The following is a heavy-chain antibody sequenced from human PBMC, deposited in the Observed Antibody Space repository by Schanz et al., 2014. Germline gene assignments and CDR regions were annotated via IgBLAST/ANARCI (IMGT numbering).Heavy chain of an antibody. Sequence: QGQLVESGGGLVKPGGSLRLSCATSGFTFSRFGMHWVRQAPGKGPEWVALVWSDGNTKYYVDSVKGRFTISRDNSMNTLHLQMNSLRAEDTAVYYCAKEKEEVAADGSFFDYWGQGTLVTVSS. CDR3: AKEKEEVAADGSFFDY. V-gene: IGHV3-30*02. CDR2: VWSDGNTK. CDR1: GFTFSRFG. D-gene: IGHD6-13*01. J-gene: IGHJ4*02.